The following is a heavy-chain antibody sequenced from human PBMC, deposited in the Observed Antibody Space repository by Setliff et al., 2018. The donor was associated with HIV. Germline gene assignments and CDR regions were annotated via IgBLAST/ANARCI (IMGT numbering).Heavy chain of an antibody. CDR3: ARDKGRPHYYDDTGSYRSDALDI. CDR1: GGSISSANYY. D-gene: IGHD3-22*01. V-gene: IGHV4-30-4*08. Sequence: PSETLSLTCTVSGGSISSANYYWSWIRQPPGKGLEWIGYIYYNGNAYYYNPSLKSRTTISLDTSMNQFSLKLTSVTAADAAVYYCARDKGRPHYYDDTGSYRSDALDIWGQGTMVTVSS. CDR2: IYYNGNAY. J-gene: IGHJ3*02.